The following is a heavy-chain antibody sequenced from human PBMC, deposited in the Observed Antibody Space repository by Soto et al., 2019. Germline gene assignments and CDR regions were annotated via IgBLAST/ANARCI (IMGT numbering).Heavy chain of an antibody. D-gene: IGHD5-18*01. CDR3: ARHSRSLHA. CDR2: ISSSGTTI. J-gene: IGHJ5*01. Sequence: VRQAPGKGLEWISYISSSGTTIYYAGSVKGRFTISRDSAKNSLYLQMNSLRVEDKELNSCARHSRSLHAWG. V-gene: IGHV3-48*01.